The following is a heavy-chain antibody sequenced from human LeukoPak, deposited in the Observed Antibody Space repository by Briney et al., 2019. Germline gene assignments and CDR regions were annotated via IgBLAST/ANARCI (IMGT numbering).Heavy chain of an antibody. D-gene: IGHD3-22*01. J-gene: IGHJ4*02. CDR3: ARESRTSGYYYRPYFDY. CDR2: INYSEST. CDR1: GFTFINAW. V-gene: IGHV4-59*01. Sequence: PGGSLRLSCAASGFTFINAWMSWVRQAPGKGLEWVGYINYSESTNYNPSLKSRVTMSVDTSKNQFSLKLSSVTAADTAVYYCARESRTSGYYYRPYFDYWGQGTLVTVSS.